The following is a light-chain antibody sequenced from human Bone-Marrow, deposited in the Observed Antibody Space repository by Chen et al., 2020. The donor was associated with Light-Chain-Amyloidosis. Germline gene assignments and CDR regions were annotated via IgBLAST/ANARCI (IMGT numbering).Light chain of an antibody. V-gene: IGLV3-21*02. CDR1: NIGSTS. CDR3: QGWDRGSDRPV. Sequence: SYVLTQPSSVSVAPGQTATIACGGNNIGSTSVHWYQQTPGQAPLLAVYDDSDRPSGIPERLSGSNSGNTATLTISRVEAGNGADYYFQGWDRGSDRPVFGEGTKLTVL. J-gene: IGLJ3*02. CDR2: DDS.